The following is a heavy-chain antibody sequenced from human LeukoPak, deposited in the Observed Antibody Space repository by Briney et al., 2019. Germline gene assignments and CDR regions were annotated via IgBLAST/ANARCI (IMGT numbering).Heavy chain of an antibody. J-gene: IGHJ5*02. CDR2: INHSGST. CDR1: GGSFSGYY. V-gene: IGHV4-34*01. D-gene: IGHD3-3*01. Sequence: SETLSLTCAVYGGSFSGYYWSWIRQPPGKGLEWIGEINHSGSTNYNPSLKSRVTISVDTSKNQFSLKLSSVTAADTAVYYCARESGYYDFWSGYWRDNWFDPWGQGTLVTVSS. CDR3: ARESGYYDFWSGYWRDNWFDP.